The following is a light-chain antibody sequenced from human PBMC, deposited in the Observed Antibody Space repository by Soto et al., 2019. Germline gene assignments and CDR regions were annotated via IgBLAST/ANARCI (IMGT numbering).Light chain of an antibody. CDR2: EGS. J-gene: IGLJ2*01. CDR3: CSYAGSSTYVV. V-gene: IGLV2-23*01. CDR1: SSDVGGYNL. Sequence: QSVLTQPASVSGSPGQSITISCTGTSSDVGGYNLVSWYQQHPGKAPKLMIYEGSKRPSGVSNRFSGSKSGNTASLTISGLQAEDEAEYYCCSYAGSSTYVVFGGGTKLTVL.